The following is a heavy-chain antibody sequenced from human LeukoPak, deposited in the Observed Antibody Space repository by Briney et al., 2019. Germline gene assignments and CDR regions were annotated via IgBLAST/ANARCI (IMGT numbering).Heavy chain of an antibody. CDR3: AKDLTTHDYGDYPHAFDI. CDR1: GFTFSSYA. CDR2: FSGSGGST. V-gene: IGHV3-23*01. D-gene: IGHD4-17*01. J-gene: IGHJ3*02. Sequence: GGSLRLSCAASGFTFSSYAMSWVRQAPGKGLEWVSAFSGSGGSTYYADSVKGRFTISRDNSKNTLYLQMNSLRAEDTAVYYCAKDLTTHDYGDYPHAFDIWGQGTMVTVSS.